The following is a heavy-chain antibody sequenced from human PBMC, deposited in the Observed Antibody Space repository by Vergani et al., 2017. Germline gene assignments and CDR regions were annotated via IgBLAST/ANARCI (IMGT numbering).Heavy chain of an antibody. CDR1: GFTFSSYS. CDR2: ISSSSSYI. Sequence: EVQLVESGGGLVKPGGSLRLSCAASGFTFSSYSMNWVRQAPGKGLEWVSSISSSSSYIYYADSVKGRLTISRDNAKNSLYLQMNSLRAEDTAVYYCARVMAAAGDFDYWGQGTLVTVSS. V-gene: IGHV3-21*01. D-gene: IGHD6-13*01. J-gene: IGHJ4*02. CDR3: ARVMAAAGDFDY.